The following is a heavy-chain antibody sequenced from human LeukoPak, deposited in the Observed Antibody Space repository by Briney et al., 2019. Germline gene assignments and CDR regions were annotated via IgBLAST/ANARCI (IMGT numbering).Heavy chain of an antibody. V-gene: IGHV3-11*04. CDR2: ISSDGNSL. D-gene: IGHD1-1*01. CDR3: ARGYNGLY. J-gene: IGHJ4*02. Sequence: PGGSLRLSCAASGFTLSDYHMSWIRQAPGKGLEWTSYISSDGNSLYYADSVKGRFTISRDTAKNALYLQMNSLRAEDTAIYYCARGYNGLYWGQGTLATVSS. CDR1: GFTLSDYH.